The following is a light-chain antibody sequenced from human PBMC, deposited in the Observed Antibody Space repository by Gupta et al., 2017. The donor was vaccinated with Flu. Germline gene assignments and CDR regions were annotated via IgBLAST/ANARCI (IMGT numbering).Light chain of an antibody. Sequence: QSALTQPPSASGSPGQSVTISCAGPSSDVGGYNYVYWHQQTPGKAHPLMIYEVTKRTAGVPDRFSGSKAGNTASLTVSGLEAEDEGDYYCSSYAGSHNVVFGGGTKLTVL. CDR2: EVT. CDR3: SSYAGSHNVV. CDR1: SSDVGGYNY. J-gene: IGLJ2*01. V-gene: IGLV2-8*01.